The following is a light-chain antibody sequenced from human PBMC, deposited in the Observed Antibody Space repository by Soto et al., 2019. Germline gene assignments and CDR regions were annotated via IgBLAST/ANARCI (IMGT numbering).Light chain of an antibody. CDR3: QQGSNWPPT. CDR1: QSVSTY. CDR2: DAS. Sequence: EIVLTQSPATLSLSPGERGTLSCRASQSVSTYLAWYQQKPGQAPRLLIYDASNRATGIPARFSGSGSGTDFTLTISSLEPEDFSVYYCQQGSNWPPTFGQGTRLEI. V-gene: IGKV3-11*01. J-gene: IGKJ5*01.